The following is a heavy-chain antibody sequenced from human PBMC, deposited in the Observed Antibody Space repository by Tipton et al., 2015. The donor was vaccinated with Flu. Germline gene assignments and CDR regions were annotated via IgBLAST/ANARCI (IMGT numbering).Heavy chain of an antibody. CDR1: GYSFTSYW. Sequence: MQLVQSGAEVKKPGESLKISCKGSGYSFTSYWIAWVRQMPGKGLEWMGLIYPGDSDTRYSPSFQGQVTISADRSISTAYLQWGSLKASDTAMYYCARRLRDGYNFDVRVDLVFDYWGQGTLVTVSS. CDR2: IYPGDSDT. CDR3: ARRLRDGYNFDVRVDLVFDY. J-gene: IGHJ4*02. V-gene: IGHV5-51*01. D-gene: IGHD5-24*01.